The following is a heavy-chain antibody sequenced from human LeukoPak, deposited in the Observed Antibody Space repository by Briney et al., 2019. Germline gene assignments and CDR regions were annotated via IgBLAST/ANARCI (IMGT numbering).Heavy chain of an antibody. CDR3: ARGQPYIAVAGTFDY. J-gene: IGHJ4*02. CDR2: ISYDGSNK. CDR1: GFTFSSYA. Sequence: GGSLRLSCAASGFTFSSYAMHWVRQAPGKGLGWVAVISYDGSNKYYADSVKGRFTISRDNSKNTLYLQMNSLRAEDTAVYYCARGQPYIAVAGTFDYWGQGTLVTVSS. V-gene: IGHV3-30*04. D-gene: IGHD6-19*01.